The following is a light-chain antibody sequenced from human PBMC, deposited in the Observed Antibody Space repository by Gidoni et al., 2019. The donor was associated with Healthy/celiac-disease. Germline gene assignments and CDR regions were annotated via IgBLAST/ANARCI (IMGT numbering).Light chain of an antibody. CDR2: GNS. Sequence: QSVLPQPPSVSGAPGQRVTISCTGSSSNIGAGYDVHWYQQLPGTAPKLLIYGNSNRPSGVPDRFSGSKSGTSASLANTGLQAEDEADYYCQSYDSSLSGSVFGGGTKLTVL. CDR1: SSNIGAGYD. CDR3: QSYDSSLSGSV. J-gene: IGLJ2*01. V-gene: IGLV1-40*01.